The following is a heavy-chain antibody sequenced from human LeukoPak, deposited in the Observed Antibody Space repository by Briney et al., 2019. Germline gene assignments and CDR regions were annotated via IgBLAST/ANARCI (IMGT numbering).Heavy chain of an antibody. D-gene: IGHD6-6*01. J-gene: IGHJ5*02. Sequence: GASVKVSCKASGYTFTSYGISWVRQAPGQGLEWMGRIIPILGIANYAQKFQGRVTITADKSTSTAYMELRSLRSDDTAVYYCARDLIAARPGWFDPWGQGTLVIVSS. CDR1: GYTFTSYG. CDR3: ARDLIAARPGWFDP. V-gene: IGHV1-69*04. CDR2: IIPILGIA.